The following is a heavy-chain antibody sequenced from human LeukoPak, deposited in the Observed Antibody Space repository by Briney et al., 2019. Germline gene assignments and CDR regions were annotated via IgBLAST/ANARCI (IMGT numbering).Heavy chain of an antibody. CDR1: GFTFSNYA. J-gene: IGHJ5*02. Sequence: GGSLRLSCAASGFTFSNYAMNWVRQAPGKGLEWVSAISGSGGSTYYADSVKGRFTISRDNSKNTLYLQMNSLRAEDTAVYYCVGFTYYYDRSGYSEINWFDPWGQGTLVTVSS. CDR2: ISGSGGST. D-gene: IGHD3-22*01. V-gene: IGHV3-23*01. CDR3: VGFTYYYDRSGYSEINWFDP.